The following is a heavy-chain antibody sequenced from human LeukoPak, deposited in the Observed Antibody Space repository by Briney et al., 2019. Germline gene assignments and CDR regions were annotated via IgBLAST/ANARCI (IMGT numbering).Heavy chain of an antibody. D-gene: IGHD5-18*01. CDR1: GYTFTSYG. V-gene: IGHV1-18*01. CDR3: ARVLLGSAAIETRIQLWLQDY. CDR2: ISAYNGNT. Sequence: GASVKVSCKASGYTFTSYGISWVRQAPGQGLEWMGWISAYNGNTNYAQKLQGRVTMTTDTSTSTAYMELRSLRSDDTAVYYCARVLLGSAAIETRIQLWLQDYWGQGTLVTVSS. J-gene: IGHJ4*02.